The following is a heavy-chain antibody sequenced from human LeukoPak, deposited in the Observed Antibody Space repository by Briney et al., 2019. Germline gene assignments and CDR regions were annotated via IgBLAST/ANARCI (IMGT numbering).Heavy chain of an antibody. CDR2: ISGGGGST. V-gene: IGHV3-23*01. Sequence: GGSLRLSCAASGFTFSSYAMSWVRQAPGKGLEWVSTISGGGGSTYFADSVKGRFTISRDNSKNTLYLQMNSLRAEDTAVYYCAKGKGTLVAGYYFDYWGQGTPVTVSS. D-gene: IGHD6-6*01. CDR3: AKGKGTLVAGYYFDY. J-gene: IGHJ4*02. CDR1: GFTFSSYA.